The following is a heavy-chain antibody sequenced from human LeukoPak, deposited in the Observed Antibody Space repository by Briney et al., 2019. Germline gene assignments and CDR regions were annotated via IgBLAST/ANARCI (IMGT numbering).Heavy chain of an antibody. CDR1: GGSTSSYY. Sequence: PSETLSLTCTVSGGSTSSYYWSWIRQPPGKGLEWIGYIYYTGSTNYNPSLKSRVTISVDTSKNQFSLKLSSVTAADTAVYYCARVGNNLGATTFGWLDPWGQGTLVTVSS. D-gene: IGHD1-26*01. CDR2: IYYTGST. V-gene: IGHV4-59*08. J-gene: IGHJ5*02. CDR3: ARVGNNLGATTFGWLDP.